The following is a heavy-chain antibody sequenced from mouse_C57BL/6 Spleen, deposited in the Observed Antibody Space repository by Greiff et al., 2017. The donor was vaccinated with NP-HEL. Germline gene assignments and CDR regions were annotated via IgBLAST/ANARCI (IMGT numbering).Heavy chain of an antibody. CDR2: LYPRSGNT. D-gene: IGHD1-1*01. V-gene: IGHV1-81*01. CDR1: GYTFTSYG. CDR3: ARWDDSSYGYAMDD. J-gene: IGHJ4*01. Sequence: QVQLQQSGAELARPGASVKLSCKASGYTFTSYGISWVKQRTGQGLEWIGELYPRSGNTYYNEKFKGKATLTADKSSSPAYMELLSLTSEDSAVYFCARWDDSSYGYAMDDWGQGTTVTVSS.